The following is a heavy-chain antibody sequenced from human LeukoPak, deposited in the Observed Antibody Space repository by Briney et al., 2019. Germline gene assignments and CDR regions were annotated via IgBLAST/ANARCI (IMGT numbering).Heavy chain of an antibody. CDR2: IYYSGST. D-gene: IGHD2-8*01. Sequence: SETLSLTCTVSGGSISSYYWSWIRQPPGKGLEWIGYIYYSGSTNYNPSHKSRVTISVDTSKNQFSLKLSSVTAADTAVYYCARRNGGFDPWGQGTLVTVSS. V-gene: IGHV4-59*01. J-gene: IGHJ5*02. CDR3: ARRNGGFDP. CDR1: GGSISSYY.